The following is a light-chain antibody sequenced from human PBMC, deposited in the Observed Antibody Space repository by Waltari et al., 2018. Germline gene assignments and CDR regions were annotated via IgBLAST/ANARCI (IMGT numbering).Light chain of an antibody. CDR2: DTS. CDR3: QQRHNWPLT. J-gene: IGKJ4*01. Sequence: EIVLTQSPATLSLSPGERATLSCRASQSVRSYLAWYQQKPGQAPRLVIYDTSNRASGIPARFSGSGFGTDFSLSISSLEPEDFAVYYCQQRHNWPLTFGGGTKVEIK. CDR1: QSVRSY. V-gene: IGKV3-11*01.